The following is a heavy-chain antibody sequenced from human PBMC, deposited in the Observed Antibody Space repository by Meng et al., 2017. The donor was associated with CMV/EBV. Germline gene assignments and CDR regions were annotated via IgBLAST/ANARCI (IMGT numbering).Heavy chain of an antibody. CDR2: ISDSCTTC. J-gene: IGHJ4*02. V-gene: IGHV3-11*04. D-gene: IGHD2-15*01. CDR1: GFTFSDYY. Sequence: GESLKISCAASGFTFSDYYMSWIRQAPARGLEWVSYISDSCTTCSYTDSVKGRITISRDNAKNSLVLQMNSLIAEDTAVYYCARGRGGNYPGSFDSWGQGILVTVSS. CDR3: ARGRGGNYPGSFDS.